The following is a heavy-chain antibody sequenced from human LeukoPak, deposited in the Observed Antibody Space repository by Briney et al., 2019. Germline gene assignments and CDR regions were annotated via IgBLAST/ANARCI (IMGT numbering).Heavy chain of an antibody. CDR1: GDSISSSSYY. J-gene: IGHJ4*02. D-gene: IGHD1-1*01. CDR3: ARWRTAKTGFDY. V-gene: IGHV4-39*01. Sequence: PSETLSLTCTVSGDSISSSSYYWGWIRQPPGKGLEWIGSIFYGESTYYNPSLKSRVTISVDTSKNQFSLKVSSVTAADTAVYYCARWRTAKTGFDYWGQGTLVTVSS. CDR2: IFYGEST.